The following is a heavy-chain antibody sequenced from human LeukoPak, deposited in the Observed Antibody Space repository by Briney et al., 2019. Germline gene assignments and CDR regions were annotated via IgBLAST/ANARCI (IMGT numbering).Heavy chain of an antibody. CDR1: GFTFSDCD. J-gene: IGHJ4*02. CDR2: ISYMGDHR. V-gene: IGHV3-21*06. CDR3: GKAFPPLRVAAAGDY. D-gene: IGHD6-25*01. Sequence: PGGSLRLSCTAPGFTFSDCDMNWFRQAPGKGLQWVSSISYMGDHRYYADSAKGRFTISRDNAKNSLYLQMDNLRADDTAVYYCGKAFPPLRVAAAGDYWGQGTLVTVSS.